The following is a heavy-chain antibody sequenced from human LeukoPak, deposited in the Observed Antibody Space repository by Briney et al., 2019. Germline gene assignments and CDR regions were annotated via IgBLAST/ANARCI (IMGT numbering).Heavy chain of an antibody. CDR2: ISVYNGNT. V-gene: IGHV1-18*01. CDR1: GYTFANYG. Sequence: ASVKVSCKASGYTFANYGISWARQAPGQGLEWMGWISVYNGNTNYGQKLQGRVTLTTDTSTSTAYMELRSLRSDDTAVYYCARDGGDLLRVDYWGQGTQVTVSS. J-gene: IGHJ4*02. CDR3: ARDGGDLLRVDY. D-gene: IGHD1-26*01.